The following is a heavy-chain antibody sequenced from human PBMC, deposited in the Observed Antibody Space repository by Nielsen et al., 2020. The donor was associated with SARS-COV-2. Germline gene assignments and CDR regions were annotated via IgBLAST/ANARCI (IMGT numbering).Heavy chain of an antibody. J-gene: IGHJ4*02. CDR1: GGSISSGDYY. D-gene: IGHD3-10*01. CDR2: ISYSGST. CDR3: ARGGSYFDY. V-gene: IGHV4-30-4*01. Sequence: SETLFLTCTVSGGSISSGDYYWTWIRQPPGKGLEYIGYISYSGSTYYDPSLKSRVTISGDTSKNQFSLRLSSVTAADTAVYYCARGGSYFDYWGQGTLITVSS.